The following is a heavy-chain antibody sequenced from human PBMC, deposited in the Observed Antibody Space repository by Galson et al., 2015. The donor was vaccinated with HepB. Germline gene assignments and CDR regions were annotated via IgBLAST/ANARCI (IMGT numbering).Heavy chain of an antibody. J-gene: IGHJ4*02. CDR1: GFTFSSYA. D-gene: IGHD4-17*01. CDR2: ISYDGSNK. CDR3: VRAKMEGDFGDLVLGY. Sequence: SLRLSCAASGFTFSSYAIHWVRQAPGKGLEWVAVISYDGSNKYYADSVKGRFTISRDNSGDTLYMQMSSLRAEDTAVYYCVRAKMEGDFGDLVLGYWGQGTLVTVSS. V-gene: IGHV3-30*04.